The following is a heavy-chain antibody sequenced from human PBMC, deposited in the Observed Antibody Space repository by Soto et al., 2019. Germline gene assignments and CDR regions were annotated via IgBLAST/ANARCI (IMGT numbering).Heavy chain of an antibody. Sequence: TLSLTCAVSGYSISSGYYWGWIRQPPGKGLEWIGSIYHSGSTYYNPSLKSRVIISVDTSKNQFSLKLSSVTAADTAVYYCARDSGYFGSGSPLDSWGQGTLVTVSS. J-gene: IGHJ4*02. CDR1: GYSISSGYY. D-gene: IGHD3-10*01. CDR2: IYHSGST. V-gene: IGHV4-38-2*02. CDR3: ARDSGYFGSGSPLDS.